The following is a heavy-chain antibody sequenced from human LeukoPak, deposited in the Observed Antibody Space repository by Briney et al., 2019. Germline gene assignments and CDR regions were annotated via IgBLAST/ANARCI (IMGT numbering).Heavy chain of an antibody. D-gene: IGHD3-22*01. Sequence: GGSLRLSCAASGFTFNNYGMHWVRQAPGKGLEWVAFIRYNGNNQYYADSVKGRFTISRDNSKNTLYLQMNSLRAEDTAVYYCARDYYDSSGYWYYFDYWGQGTLVTVSS. J-gene: IGHJ4*02. V-gene: IGHV3-30*02. CDR1: GFTFNNYG. CDR3: ARDYYDSSGYWYYFDY. CDR2: IRYNGNNQ.